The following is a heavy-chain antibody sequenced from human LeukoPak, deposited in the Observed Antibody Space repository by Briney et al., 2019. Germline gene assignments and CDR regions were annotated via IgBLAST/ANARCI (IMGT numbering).Heavy chain of an antibody. CDR3: ARGGYSYGL. CDR2: IYYSGST. CDR1: GGSISSYY. V-gene: IGHV4-59*01. J-gene: IGHJ4*02. D-gene: IGHD5-18*01. Sequence: SETLSLTCTVSGGSISSYYWSWIRQPPGKGLEWIGYIYYSGSTNYNPSLKSRVTISVDTSKNQFSLKLSSVTAADTAVCYCARGGYSYGLWSQGTLVTVSS.